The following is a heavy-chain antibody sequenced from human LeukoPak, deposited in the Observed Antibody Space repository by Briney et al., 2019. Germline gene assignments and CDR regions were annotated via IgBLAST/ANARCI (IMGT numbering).Heavy chain of an antibody. Sequence: GGSLRLSCAASGFTFSDYDMHWVRQATGKGLEWVSAIGTAGDTYYTGSVKGRYTISRENTKNSLYLQMNSLRAGDTAVYYCARVAKERVGGVYYFDYWGQGTLVTVSS. D-gene: IGHD1-1*01. V-gene: IGHV3-13*01. CDR2: IGTAGDT. J-gene: IGHJ4*02. CDR3: ARVAKERVGGVYYFDY. CDR1: GFTFSDYD.